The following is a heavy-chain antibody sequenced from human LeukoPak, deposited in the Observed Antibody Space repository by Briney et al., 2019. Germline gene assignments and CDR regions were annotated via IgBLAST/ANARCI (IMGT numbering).Heavy chain of an antibody. J-gene: IGHJ3*02. CDR2: IYPDDSDT. CDR3: ATSSPAFRAHEGYGGFDI. V-gene: IGHV5-51*06. Sequence: GESLKISCKASGYIFTTHWPGWVRQMPGKGLEWMGMIYPDDSDTRYNPSFQGQVTMSADKSISTASLQWSSLKASDTAIYYCATSSPAFRAHEGYGGFDIWGQGTKVTVAS. CDR1: GYIFTTHW. D-gene: IGHD4-23*01.